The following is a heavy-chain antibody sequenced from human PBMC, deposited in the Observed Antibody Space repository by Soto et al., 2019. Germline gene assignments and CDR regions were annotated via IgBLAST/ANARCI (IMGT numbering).Heavy chain of an antibody. CDR2: VYPGDSDT. D-gene: IGHD3-10*01. J-gene: IGHJ4*02. CDR3: ARSRGFTYGAFDF. V-gene: IGHV5-51*01. Sequence: GESLKISCEVSGYSFTGYWIAWVRQRPGKGLEWLGIVYPGDSDTRYRPSLQGQATISVDKSRKTAYLSLRSLQSSDSAIYFCARSRGFTYGAFDFWGQGTPVTVSS. CDR1: GYSFTGYW.